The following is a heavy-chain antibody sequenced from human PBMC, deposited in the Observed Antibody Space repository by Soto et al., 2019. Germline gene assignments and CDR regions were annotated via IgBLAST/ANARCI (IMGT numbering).Heavy chain of an antibody. CDR2: VYYSGST. Sequence: SETLSLTCAVSGGSISSSNWWSWVRQPPGKGLEWIGYVYYSGSTNYNPSLKSRVTISVDMSKNQFSLKLSSVTAADTAEYFCARSYYYDSSAFYHFDYWGQGALVTVSS. CDR3: ARSYYYDSSAFYHFDY. CDR1: GGSISSSNW. V-gene: IGHV4-4*02. D-gene: IGHD3-22*01. J-gene: IGHJ4*02.